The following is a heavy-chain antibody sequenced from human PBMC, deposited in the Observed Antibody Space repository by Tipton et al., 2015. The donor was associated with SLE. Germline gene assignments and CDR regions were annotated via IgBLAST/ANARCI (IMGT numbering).Heavy chain of an antibody. CDR3: ASSVAVSGIYFDY. J-gene: IGHJ4*02. Sequence: TLSLTCTVSGGSISSAYWSWIRQPAGKGLEWIGRLYPSGSANYNPSLKSRVTMSVDTSKNQFSLQLTSVTAADTAMYYCASSVAVSGIYFDYWGQGTLVTVSS. CDR2: LYPSGSA. D-gene: IGHD6-19*01. V-gene: IGHV4-4*07. CDR1: GGSISSAY.